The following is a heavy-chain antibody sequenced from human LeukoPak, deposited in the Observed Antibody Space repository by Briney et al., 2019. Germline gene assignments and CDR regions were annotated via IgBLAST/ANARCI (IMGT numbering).Heavy chain of an antibody. Sequence: KTSETLSLTCAVYGGSFSGYYWSWSRQPPGKGLGWGGGINNSGSTNPNPSLKSRVTISVATSKNQLYLKPSSAAAADTAVYSCAREDVKGWFDPWGQGTLVTVSS. V-gene: IGHV4-34*01. CDR1: GGSFSGYY. CDR2: INNSGST. J-gene: IGHJ5*02. CDR3: AREDVKGWFDP.